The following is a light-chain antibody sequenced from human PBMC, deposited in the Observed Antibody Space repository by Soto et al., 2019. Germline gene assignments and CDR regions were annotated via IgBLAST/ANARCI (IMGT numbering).Light chain of an antibody. V-gene: IGLV2-11*01. CDR3: AAWDDSLNGHWV. CDR2: DVN. J-gene: IGLJ3*02. CDR1: SSDVGGYNH. Sequence: QSVLTQPRSVSGSPGQSVTISCTGTSSDVGGYNHVSWYQQHPDKAPKLVIYDVNKRPSGVPDRFSGSKSGTSASLAISGLQSEDEADYYCAAWDDSLNGHWVFGGGTKLTVL.